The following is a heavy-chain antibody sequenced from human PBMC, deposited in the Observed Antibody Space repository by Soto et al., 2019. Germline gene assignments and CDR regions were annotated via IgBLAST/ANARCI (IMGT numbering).Heavy chain of an antibody. CDR3: ARGIKYGAYSRWFDP. J-gene: IGHJ5*02. CDR2: MNPNSSNT. V-gene: IGHV1-8*01. D-gene: IGHD4-17*01. CDR1: GYTFTSYD. Sequence: ASVKVSCKASGYTFTSYDINWVRQATGQGLEYLGWMNPNSSNTGYVQKYQGRVTMTRDTSISTAYMELSSLRSEDSAVYFCARGIKYGAYSRWFDPWGQGTLVTVSS.